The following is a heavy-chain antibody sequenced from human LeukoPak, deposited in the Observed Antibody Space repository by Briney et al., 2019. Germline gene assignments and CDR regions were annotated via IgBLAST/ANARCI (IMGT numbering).Heavy chain of an antibody. CDR1: GASISSYY. CDR3: ARHSSPVDWFDP. D-gene: IGHD6-13*01. J-gene: IGHJ5*02. Sequence: PSETLSLTCTVSGASISSYYWSWIRQPPGKRLEWIGYIYYSGNTKYNPSLKSRVTISVDTSKNQFSLKLSSLTAADTAVYYCARHSSPVDWFDPWGQGALVTVSS. V-gene: IGHV4-59*01. CDR2: IYYSGNT.